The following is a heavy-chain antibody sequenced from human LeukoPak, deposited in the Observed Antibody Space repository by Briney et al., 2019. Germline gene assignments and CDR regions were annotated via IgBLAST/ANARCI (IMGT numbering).Heavy chain of an antibody. Sequence: GGSLRLSCAASGFTFSSYGMHWVRQAPGKGLEWVANIKQDGGEKYYVDSVKGRFTISRDNAKNSLYLQMNSLRAEDTAVYYCARVVVTTVTPDDAFDIWGQGTMVTVSS. CDR1: GFTFSSYG. V-gene: IGHV3-7*01. D-gene: IGHD4-17*01. CDR2: IKQDGGEK. J-gene: IGHJ3*02. CDR3: ARVVVTTVTPDDAFDI.